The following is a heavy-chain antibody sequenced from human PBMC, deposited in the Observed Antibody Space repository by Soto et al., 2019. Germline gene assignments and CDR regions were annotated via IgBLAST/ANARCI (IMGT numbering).Heavy chain of an antibody. D-gene: IGHD2-2*01. CDR1: GFTFSSYA. CDR2: IRGSGGST. J-gene: IGHJ5*02. CDR3: AKAPRGIVVVPAATPLTWFDP. Sequence: EVQLLESGGGLVQPGGSLRLSCAASGFTFSSYAMSWVRQAPGKGLEWVSAIRGSGGSTYYADSVKGRFTISRDNSKNTLYLQMNSLRAEDTAVYYCAKAPRGIVVVPAATPLTWFDPWGQGTLVTVSS. V-gene: IGHV3-23*01.